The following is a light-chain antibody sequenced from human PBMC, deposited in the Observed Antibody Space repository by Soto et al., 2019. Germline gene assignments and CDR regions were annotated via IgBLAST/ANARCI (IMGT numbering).Light chain of an antibody. Sequence: QSALTQPASVSGSPGQSITISCTGTSSDIGTYKYFSWFQHHPGKAPKLIIFDVSNRPSGISDRFSGFKSANTAYLTISGVQPEDEADYHCSSYTTRKTVVFGGGTKLTVL. CDR1: SSDIGTYKY. CDR3: SSYTTRKTVV. CDR2: DVS. J-gene: IGLJ2*01. V-gene: IGLV2-14*03.